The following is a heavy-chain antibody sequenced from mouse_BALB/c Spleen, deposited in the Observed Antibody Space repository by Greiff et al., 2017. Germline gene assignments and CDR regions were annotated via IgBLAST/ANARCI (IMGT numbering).Heavy chain of an antibody. D-gene: IGHD3-1*01. CDR1: GYTFTSYY. Sequence: VQLQQSGAELVKPGASVKLSCKASGYTFTSYYMYWVKQRPGQGLEWIGEINPSNGGTNFNEKFKSKATLTVDKSSSTAYMQLSSLTSEDSAVYYCTRSARATRGYYAMDYWGQGTSVTVSS. CDR3: TRSARATRGYYAMDY. J-gene: IGHJ4*01. CDR2: INPSNGGT. V-gene: IGHV1S81*02.